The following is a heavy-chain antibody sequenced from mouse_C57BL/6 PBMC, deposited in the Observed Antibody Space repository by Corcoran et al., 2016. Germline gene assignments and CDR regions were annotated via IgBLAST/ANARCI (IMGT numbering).Heavy chain of an antibody. Sequence: EVQLQQSGPELVKPGASVKIPCKASGYTFTDYNMDWVKQSHGKSLEWIGDINPNNGGTIYNQKFKGKATLTVDKSSSTAYMELRSLTSEDTAVYYCARYGNYLDYYAMDYWGQGTSVTVSS. CDR1: GYTFTDYN. CDR2: INPNNGGT. V-gene: IGHV1-18*01. CDR3: ARYGNYLDYYAMDY. J-gene: IGHJ4*01. D-gene: IGHD2-1*01.